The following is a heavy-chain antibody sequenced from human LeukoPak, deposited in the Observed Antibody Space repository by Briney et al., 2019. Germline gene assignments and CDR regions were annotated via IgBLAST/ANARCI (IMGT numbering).Heavy chain of an antibody. CDR2: IYHSGST. J-gene: IGHJ4*02. V-gene: IGHV4-39*01. CDR1: GGSISRSRDY. Sequence: PSETLSLTCTVSGGSISRSRDYWGWIRQPPGKGLEWIGSIYHSGSTYYNPSLKSRVTISADTSKNQFSLMLNSVTAADTAVYYCATPGRIAVAGQFDYWGQGTLVAVSS. D-gene: IGHD6-19*01. CDR3: ATPGRIAVAGQFDY.